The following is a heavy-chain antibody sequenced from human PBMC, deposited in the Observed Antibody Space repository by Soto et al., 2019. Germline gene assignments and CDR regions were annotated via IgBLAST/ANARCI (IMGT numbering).Heavy chain of an antibody. CDR1: GGTFSSYA. CDR3: ASNYCGGDCPHDAFGI. D-gene: IGHD2-21*02. CDR2: IIPIFGTA. V-gene: IGHV1-69*01. Sequence: QVQLVQSGAEVKKPGSSVKVSCKASGGTFSSYAISWVRQAPGQGLEWMGGIIPIFGTANYAQKFQGRVTITADESTSTAYMELSSLRSEDTAVYYCASNYCGGDCPHDAFGIWGQGTMVTVSS. J-gene: IGHJ3*02.